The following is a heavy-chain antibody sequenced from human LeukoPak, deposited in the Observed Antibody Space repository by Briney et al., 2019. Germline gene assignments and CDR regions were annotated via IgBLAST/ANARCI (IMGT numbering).Heavy chain of an antibody. CDR3: AKDRSNALDY. J-gene: IGHJ4*02. CDR1: GFTFSSYG. D-gene: IGHD2-8*01. Sequence: GGSLRLSCAASGFTFSSYGMQWVRQPPGKGLEWVAFIGYDGSNKYYADSVKGRFTISRDNPRNTLYLQVNSLRAEDTAVYYCAKDRSNALDYWGQGTLVTVSP. CDR2: IGYDGSNK. V-gene: IGHV3-30*02.